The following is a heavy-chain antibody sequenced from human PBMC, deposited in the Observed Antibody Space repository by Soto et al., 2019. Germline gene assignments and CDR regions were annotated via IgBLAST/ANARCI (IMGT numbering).Heavy chain of an antibody. CDR1: GFTFSSYA. J-gene: IGHJ6*02. CDR2: ISGSGGST. D-gene: IGHD3-3*01. Sequence: GGSLRLSCAASGFTFSSYAMSWVRQAPGKGLEWVSAISGSGGSTYYADSVKGRFTISRDNSKNTLYLQMNSLRAEDTAVYYCAKDLETATIFGVVTPYYYYYYGMDVWGQGTTVTVSS. CDR3: AKDLETATIFGVVTPYYYYYYGMDV. V-gene: IGHV3-23*01.